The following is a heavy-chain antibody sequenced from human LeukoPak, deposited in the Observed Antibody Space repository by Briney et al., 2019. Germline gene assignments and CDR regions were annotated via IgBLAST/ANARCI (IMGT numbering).Heavy chain of an antibody. CDR1: GFPFSSYW. V-gene: IGHV3-74*01. J-gene: IGHJ6*02. CDR3: ASDSPYYGMDV. CDR2: INSDGSAT. Sequence: GGSLRLSCAASGFPFSSYWMHWVRQVPGKGLLWVSCINSDGSATIYADSVRGRFTISRDNAKNTLYLQMSGLRVEDTAVYHCASDSPYYGMDVWGQGTTVTVSS.